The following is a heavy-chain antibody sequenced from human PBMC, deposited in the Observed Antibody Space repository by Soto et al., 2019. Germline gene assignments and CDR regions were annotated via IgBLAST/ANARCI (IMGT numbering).Heavy chain of an antibody. J-gene: IGHJ4*02. CDR2: ISYSGST. V-gene: IGHV4-31*03. CDR1: GGSISSAGYH. Sequence: QVQLRESGPGLVKPSQTLSLTCTVSGGSISSAGYHWSWIRQHPGKGLEWIGHISYSGSTYYNPSLRSRVTISVDTSKNHFSLKLSSVTAADTAVYYCARDSGSYSWFDNWGQGTLVTVSS. D-gene: IGHD1-26*01. CDR3: ARDSGSYSWFDN.